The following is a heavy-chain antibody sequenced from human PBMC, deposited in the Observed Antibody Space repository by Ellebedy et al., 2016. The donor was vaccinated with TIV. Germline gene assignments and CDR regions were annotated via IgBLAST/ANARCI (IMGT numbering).Heavy chain of an antibody. V-gene: IGHV3-30*03. CDR2: ISSDGSNK. CDR1: GFTFRSHG. CDR3: ARGGSSGSSDY. J-gene: IGHJ4*02. Sequence: GGSLRLXCVASGFTFRSHGICRVRQAPGKGLEWVAVISSDGSNKYYADSVKGRFTISRDNSKNTLYLQMNSLRTDDMAVYYCARGGSSGSSDYWGQGTLVTVSS. D-gene: IGHD3-10*01.